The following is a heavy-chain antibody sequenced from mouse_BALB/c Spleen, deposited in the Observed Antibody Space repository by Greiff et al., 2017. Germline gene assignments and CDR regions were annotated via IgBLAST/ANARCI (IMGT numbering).Heavy chain of an antibody. CDR2: INPSSGYT. D-gene: IGHD3-1*01. Sequence: VKLVESGAELARPGASVKMSCKASGYTFTSYTMHWVKQRPGQGLEWIGYINPSSGYTNYNQKFKDKATLTADKSSSTAYMQLSSLTSEDSAVYYCARSGLGRFAYWGQGTLVTVSA. J-gene: IGHJ3*01. CDR1: GYTFTSYT. CDR3: ARSGLGRFAY. V-gene: IGHV1-4*01.